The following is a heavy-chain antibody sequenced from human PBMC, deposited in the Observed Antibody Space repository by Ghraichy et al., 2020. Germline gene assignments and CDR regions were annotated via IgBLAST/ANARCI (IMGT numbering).Heavy chain of an antibody. J-gene: IGHJ6*02. CDR1: GFTFSSYA. CDR2: ISGSGGST. D-gene: IGHD2-21*02. Sequence: GRSLRLSCAASGFTFSSYAMSWVRQAPGKGLEWVSAISGSGGSTYYADSVKGRFTISRDNSKNTLYLQMNSLRAEDTAVYYCAKEAVVVTVYYYYYGMDVWGQGTTVTVSS. V-gene: IGHV3-23*01. CDR3: AKEAVVVTVYYYYYGMDV.